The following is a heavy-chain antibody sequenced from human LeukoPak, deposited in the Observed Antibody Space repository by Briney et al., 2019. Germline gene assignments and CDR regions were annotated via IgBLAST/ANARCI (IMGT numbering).Heavy chain of an antibody. CDR2: IYYSGST. CDR3: ARLGSGSLFDY. Sequence: SETLSLTCTVSGGSISSSSYYWGWIRQPPGKGLEWIGSIYYSGSTYYNPSLKSRVTISVDTSKNQFSLKLSSVTAADTAVYYCARLGSGSLFDYWGQGTLATVSS. CDR1: GGSISSSSYY. D-gene: IGHD3-10*01. J-gene: IGHJ4*02. V-gene: IGHV4-39*01.